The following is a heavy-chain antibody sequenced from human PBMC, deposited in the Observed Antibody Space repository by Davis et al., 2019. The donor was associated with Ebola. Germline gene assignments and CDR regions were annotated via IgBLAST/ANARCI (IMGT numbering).Heavy chain of an antibody. CDR3: AREMGDRGGLLDYYYMDV. CDR1: GGSISSGGYY. V-gene: IGHV4-31*03. D-gene: IGHD3-16*01. Sequence: SETLSLTCTVSGGSISSGGYYWSWIRQHPGKGLEWIGYIYYSGSTYYNPSLKSRVTISVDTSKNQFSLKLSSVTAAETAVYYCAREMGDRGGLLDYYYMDVWGKGTTVTVSS. J-gene: IGHJ6*03. CDR2: IYYSGST.